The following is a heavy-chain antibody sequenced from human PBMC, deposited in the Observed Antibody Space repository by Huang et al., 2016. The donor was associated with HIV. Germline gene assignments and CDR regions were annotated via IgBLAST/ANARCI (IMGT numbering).Heavy chain of an antibody. CDR3: ATSRSGSGWFLDI. D-gene: IGHD6-19*01. CDR1: GGSLHGYY. Sequence: QVQLYQWGAGPLRPSETLSLTCGVSGGSLHGYYWNWLRQSPGRGLEWIGEVNHGGSTQYNPSLKSRVTISVDTSKIQFSLNLTSVTATDTADYYCATSRSGSGWFLDIWGRGTLVSVS. J-gene: IGHJ2*01. V-gene: IGHV4-34*01. CDR2: VNHGGST.